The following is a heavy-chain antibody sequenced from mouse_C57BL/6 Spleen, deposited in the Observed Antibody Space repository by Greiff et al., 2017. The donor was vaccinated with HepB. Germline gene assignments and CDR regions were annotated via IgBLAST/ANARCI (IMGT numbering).Heavy chain of an antibody. V-gene: IGHV1-81*01. Sequence: VQLQQSGAELARPGASVKLSCKASGYTFTSYGISWVKQRTGQGLEWIGEIYPRSGNTYYNEKFKGKATLTADKSSSTAYMELRSLTSEDSAVYFCARRCPLHSTSVVADYAMDYWGQGTSVTVSS. CDR2: IYPRSGNT. D-gene: IGHD1-1*01. J-gene: IGHJ4*01. CDR1: GYTFTSYG. CDR3: ARRCPLHSTSVVADYAMDY.